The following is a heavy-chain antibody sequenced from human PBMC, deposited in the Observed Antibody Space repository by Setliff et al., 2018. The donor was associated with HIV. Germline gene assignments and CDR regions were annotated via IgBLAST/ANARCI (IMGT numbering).Heavy chain of an antibody. CDR3: ARNKGGSTSDLDY. CDR1: GGSISSSNW. CDR2: TYHSGTT. D-gene: IGHD6-13*01. J-gene: IGHJ4*02. V-gene: IGHV4-4*02. Sequence: PSETLSLTCGVSGGSISSSNWWTWVRQPPGKGLEWIGDTYHSGTTNYNPSLKSRVAISVDKSKNEFSLKLTSVTATDTAVYYCARNKGGSTSDLDYWGQGTLVTVSS.